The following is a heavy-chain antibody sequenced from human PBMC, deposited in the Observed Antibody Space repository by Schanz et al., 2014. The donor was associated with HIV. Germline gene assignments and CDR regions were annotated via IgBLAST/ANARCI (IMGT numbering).Heavy chain of an antibody. CDR3: ARAGVTDLFDH. Sequence: QVQLVESGGGVVQPGRSLRLSCAASGFTFSSDGMHWVRQAPGKGLEWVAVISYDGSNKYYADSVKGRFTISRDNSKNTLYLQMNSLRAEDTAVYYCARAGVTDLFDHWGQGTLVTVSS. D-gene: IGHD2-21*02. CDR2: ISYDGSNK. V-gene: IGHV3-30*03. CDR1: GFTFSSDG. J-gene: IGHJ4*02.